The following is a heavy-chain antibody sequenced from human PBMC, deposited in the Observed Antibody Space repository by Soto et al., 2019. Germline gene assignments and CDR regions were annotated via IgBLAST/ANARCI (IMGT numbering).Heavy chain of an antibody. Sequence: ASVKVSGKVSGYTLTELSMHWVRQAPGKVLEWMGGFDPEDGETIYAQKFQGRVTMTEDTSTDTAYMELSSLRSEDTAVYYCATVNPRDYWFAVVYFDYWGQGTLVTVSS. CDR3: ATVNPRDYWFAVVYFDY. CDR2: FDPEDGET. V-gene: IGHV1-24*01. J-gene: IGHJ4*02. CDR1: GYTLTELS. D-gene: IGHD3-10*01.